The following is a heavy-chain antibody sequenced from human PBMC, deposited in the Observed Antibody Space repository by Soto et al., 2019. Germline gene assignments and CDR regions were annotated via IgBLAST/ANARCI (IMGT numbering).Heavy chain of an antibody. D-gene: IGHD4-17*01. V-gene: IGHV4-59*08. Sequence: SETLSLTCTVSGGSISSYYWSWIRQPPGKGLEWIGYIYYSGSTNYNPSLKSRVTISVDTSKNQFSLKLSSVTAADTAVYYCARQSVTTKRGRGGFDYWGQGTLVTVSS. CDR2: IYYSGST. CDR1: GGSISSYY. CDR3: ARQSVTTKRGRGGFDY. J-gene: IGHJ4*02.